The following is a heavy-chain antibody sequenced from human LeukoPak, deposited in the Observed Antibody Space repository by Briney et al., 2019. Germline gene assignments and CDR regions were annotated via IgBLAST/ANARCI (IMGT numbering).Heavy chain of an antibody. CDR3: AKDHYAFGLVIIVGVVDY. D-gene: IGHD3/OR15-3a*01. CDR1: GFTVSSNY. Sequence: GGSLRLSCAASGFTVSSNYMSWVRQAPGKGLEWVSVIYSGGSTYYADSVKGRFTISRDNSKNTLYLQMNSLRAEDTAVYYCAKDHYAFGLVIIVGVVDYWGQGTLVTVSS. CDR2: IYSGGST. V-gene: IGHV3-66*02. J-gene: IGHJ4*02.